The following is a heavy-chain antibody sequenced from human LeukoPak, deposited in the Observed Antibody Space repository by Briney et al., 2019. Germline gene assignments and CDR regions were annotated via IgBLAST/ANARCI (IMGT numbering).Heavy chain of an antibody. CDR2: IKSKADDGTT. V-gene: IGHV3-15*01. Sequence: GGSLRLSCAASGWTFSNAWMNWVRQAPGKGLEWVGRIKSKADDGTTHYVAPVKGRFTISRDDSKNTLYLQMDSLKTEDTAVYYCTRVGGYDYFDYWGQGTLVTVSS. J-gene: IGHJ4*02. CDR1: GWTFSNAW. CDR3: TRVGGYDYFDY. D-gene: IGHD5-12*01.